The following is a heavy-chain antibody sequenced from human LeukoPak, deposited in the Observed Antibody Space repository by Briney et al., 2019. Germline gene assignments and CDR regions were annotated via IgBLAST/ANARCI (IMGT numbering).Heavy chain of an antibody. CDR1: GFTFSSYA. CDR3: AKVTAVAGTETPDYYYYGMDV. J-gene: IGHJ6*02. CDR2: ISGSGGST. V-gene: IGHV3-23*01. D-gene: IGHD6-19*01. Sequence: GGSLRLSCAASGFTFSSYAMSWVRQAPGKGLEWVSAISGSGGSTYYADSVKGRFTISRDNSKNTLYLQMNSLRAEDTAVYYCAKVTAVAGTETPDYYYYGMDVWGQGTTVTVSS.